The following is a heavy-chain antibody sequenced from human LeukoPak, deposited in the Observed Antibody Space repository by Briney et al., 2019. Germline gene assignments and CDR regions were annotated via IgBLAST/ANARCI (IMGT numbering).Heavy chain of an antibody. D-gene: IGHD5-24*01. V-gene: IGHV4-39*01. Sequence: SETLSLTCTVSGGSISSTSYYWGWIRQPPGEGLEWIGSIYYRGSTYYNPSLMSRVTISLDTSKNQFSLTLRSVTAADTAVYYCARHGDGYNPFDYWGQGILVTVSS. CDR1: GGSISSTSYY. CDR3: ARHGDGYNPFDY. CDR2: IYYRGST. J-gene: IGHJ4*02.